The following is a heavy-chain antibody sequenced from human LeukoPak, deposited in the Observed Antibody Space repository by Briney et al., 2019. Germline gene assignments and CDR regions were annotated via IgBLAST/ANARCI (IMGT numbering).Heavy chain of an antibody. Sequence: PGGSLRLSCAASGFTFASYGMHWVRQAPGKGLEWLAFIRNDGSNKYYADSVEGRFTISRDNSKNTLYLQMSSLRAEDTAVYYCAKAFYGSGSYPQDYWGQGTLVTVSS. J-gene: IGHJ4*02. D-gene: IGHD3-10*01. CDR3: AKAFYGSGSYPQDY. V-gene: IGHV3-30*02. CDR1: GFTFASYG. CDR2: IRNDGSNK.